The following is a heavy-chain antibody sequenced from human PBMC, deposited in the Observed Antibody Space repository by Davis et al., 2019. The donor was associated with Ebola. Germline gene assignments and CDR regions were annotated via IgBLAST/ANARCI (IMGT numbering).Heavy chain of an antibody. V-gene: IGHV3-21*01. CDR2: ISSSSSYI. Sequence: GESLKISCAASGFTFSSYAMSWVRQAPGKGLEWVSSISSSSSYIYYADSVKGRFTISRDNAKNSLYLQMNSLRAEDTAVYYCARDFGIVGATDYYYYMDVWGKGTTVTVSS. CDR1: GFTFSSYA. CDR3: ARDFGIVGATDYYYYMDV. J-gene: IGHJ6*03. D-gene: IGHD1-26*01.